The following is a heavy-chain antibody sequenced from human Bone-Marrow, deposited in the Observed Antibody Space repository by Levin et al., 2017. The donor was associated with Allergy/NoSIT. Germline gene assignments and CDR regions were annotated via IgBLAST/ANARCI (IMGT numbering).Heavy chain of an antibody. CDR3: ARVVDSGYERGWFDP. D-gene: IGHD5-12*01. J-gene: IGHJ5*02. V-gene: IGHV4-31*03. CDR1: GGSISSGGYY. Sequence: PSETLSLTCTVSGGSISSGGYYWSWIRQHPGKGLEWIGYIYYSGSTYYNPSLKSRVTISVDTSKNQFSLKLSSVTAADTAVYYCARVVDSGYERGWFDPWGQGTLVTVSS. CDR2: IYYSGST.